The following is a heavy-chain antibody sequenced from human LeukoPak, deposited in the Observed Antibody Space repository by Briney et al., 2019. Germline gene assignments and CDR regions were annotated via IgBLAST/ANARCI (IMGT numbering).Heavy chain of an antibody. Sequence: GGSLRLSCAASGFTFSSYWMSWVRQAPGKGLEWVANIKQDGSEKYYVDSVKGRFTISRDNAKNSLYLQMNSLRAEDTAVYYCARGPDGSYEAWDAFDIWGQGTMVTVSS. CDR3: ARGPDGSYEAWDAFDI. CDR1: GFTFSSYW. D-gene: IGHD1-26*01. CDR2: IKQDGSEK. J-gene: IGHJ3*02. V-gene: IGHV3-7*01.